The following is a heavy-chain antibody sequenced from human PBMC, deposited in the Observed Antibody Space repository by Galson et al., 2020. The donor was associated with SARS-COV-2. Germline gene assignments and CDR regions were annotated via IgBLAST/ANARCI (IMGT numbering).Heavy chain of an antibody. CDR2: IYPGDSDT. Sequence: GESLKIPCKASGYTFPNHWIGWVRQVPGKGLEWMGIIYPGDSDTRYSPSFQGQVIISADKSISTAYLQWSSLKASDTAMYYCARGYSSVDYWGQGTLVTVSS. CDR1: GYTFPNHW. V-gene: IGHV5-51*01. D-gene: IGHD6-19*01. CDR3: ARGYSSVDY. J-gene: IGHJ4*02.